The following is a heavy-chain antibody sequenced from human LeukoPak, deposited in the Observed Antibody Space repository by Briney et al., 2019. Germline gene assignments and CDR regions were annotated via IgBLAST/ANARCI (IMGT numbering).Heavy chain of an antibody. V-gene: IGHV3-23*01. CDR3: AKDWDYYGSGSYSDY. J-gene: IGHJ4*02. CDR1: GFTFSSYA. Sequence: GGSLRLSCAASGFTFSSYAMRWVRQAPGKVLEWVSSISGSGGSTYYADSVKGRFTISRDNSKNTLYLQMNSLRAEDTAVYYCAKDWDYYGSGSYSDYWGQGTLVTVSS. CDR2: ISGSGGST. D-gene: IGHD3-10*01.